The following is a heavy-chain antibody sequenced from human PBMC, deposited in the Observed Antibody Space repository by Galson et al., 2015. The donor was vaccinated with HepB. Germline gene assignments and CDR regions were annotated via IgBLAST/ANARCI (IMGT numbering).Heavy chain of an antibody. CDR3: AKGCSSTDCYTSEY. D-gene: IGHD2-2*02. CDR1: GFTFSSYA. CDR2: ISGSGGST. Sequence: SLRLSCAASGFTFSSYAMSWVRQAPGKGPEWVSGISGSGGSTYYADSVKGRFTISRDNSKNTLYLQMNSLSAEDTAVYFCAKGCSSTDCYTSEYWGQGALVTVSS. J-gene: IGHJ4*02. V-gene: IGHV3-23*01.